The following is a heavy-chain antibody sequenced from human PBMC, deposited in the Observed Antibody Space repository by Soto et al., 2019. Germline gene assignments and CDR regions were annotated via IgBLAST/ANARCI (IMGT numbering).Heavy chain of an antibody. CDR2: IIPIFGTA. Sequence: SVKVSCKASGGTFSSYAISWVRQAPGQGLEWMGGIIPIFGTANYAQKFQGRVTITADESTSTAYMELSSLRSEDTAVYYCARDGCNTASCHPDAFDVWGQGTMVTVSS. CDR1: GGTFSSYA. V-gene: IGHV1-69*13. J-gene: IGHJ3*01. D-gene: IGHD2-2*01. CDR3: ARDGCNTASCHPDAFDV.